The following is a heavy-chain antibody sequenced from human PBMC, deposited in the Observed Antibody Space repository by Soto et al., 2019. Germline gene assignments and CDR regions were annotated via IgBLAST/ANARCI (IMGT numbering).Heavy chain of an antibody. J-gene: IGHJ3*01. CDR1: SDSISPEKW. CDR3: AKGGGHCSDGVCYAFEV. V-gene: IGHV4-4*02. D-gene: IGHD2-8*01. Sequence: QVQLQASGPGLVKPSETLSLTCTVSSDSISPEKWWSWVRQPPGKGLEWIGEIYHSGSSHYSPSRKSRVIIAQDKSKNQFSLKLSSVTAADTAVYDCAKGGGHCSDGVCYAFEVWGQGTMVAVSS. CDR2: IYHSGSS.